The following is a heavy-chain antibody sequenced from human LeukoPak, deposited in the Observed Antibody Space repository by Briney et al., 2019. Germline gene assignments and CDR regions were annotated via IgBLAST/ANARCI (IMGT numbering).Heavy chain of an antibody. CDR1: GFTFSSYS. J-gene: IGHJ4*02. V-gene: IGHV3-21*04. D-gene: IGHD1-26*01. CDR2: ISSSSSYI. CDR3: AGRGGYSGSYYQDY. Sequence: GGSLRLSCAASGFTFSSYSMNWVRQAPGKGLEWVSSISSSSSYIYYADSVKGRFTISRDNAKNSLYLQMNSLRAEDTAVYYCAGRGGYSGSYYQDYWGQGTLVTVSS.